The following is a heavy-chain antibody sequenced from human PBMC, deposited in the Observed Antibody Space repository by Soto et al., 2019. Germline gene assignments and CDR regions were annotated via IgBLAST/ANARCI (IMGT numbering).Heavy chain of an antibody. V-gene: IGHV4-31*03. CDR3: VRDRALDSSGHWFDT. CDR1: GRSVSSGGYY. D-gene: IGHD6-19*01. Sequence: PSETLSLTCTVSGRSVSSGGYYWTWIRQHPWRGLEWIGYIYHIGSPYYNPSLESRVTISLDTSKNQFSLNLTSVTAADTAIYYCVRDRALDSSGHWFDTWGQGXLVTVYS. J-gene: IGHJ5*02. CDR2: IYHIGSP.